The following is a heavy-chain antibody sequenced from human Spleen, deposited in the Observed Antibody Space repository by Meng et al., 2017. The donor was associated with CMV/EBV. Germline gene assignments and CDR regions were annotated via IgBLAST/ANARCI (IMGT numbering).Heavy chain of an antibody. D-gene: IGHD3-3*01. Sequence: GGSLRLSCTSTAFRLSEFWMSWVRQGPGKGLVWVSRINSDGSNTSYADSVKGRFTMSKDNANNTLYLQMNSLRAEDTAVYYCARGFRRYDFWSGYDRGEFDYWGQGTLVTVSS. CDR1: AFRLSEFW. CDR3: ARGFRRYDFWSGYDRGEFDY. CDR2: INSDGSNT. J-gene: IGHJ4*02. V-gene: IGHV3-74*01.